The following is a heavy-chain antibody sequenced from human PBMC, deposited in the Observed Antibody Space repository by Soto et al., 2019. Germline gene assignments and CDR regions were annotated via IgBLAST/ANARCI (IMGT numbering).Heavy chain of an antibody. V-gene: IGHV1-3*01. CDR1: EYTFTSYT. J-gene: IGHJ4*02. Sequence: QVQVLQSGAEVKKPGASVKVSCKASEYTFTSYTMHWVRQAPGQRLEWMGWIMGGNGNTKYSQKFQGRVTITRDTSASTAYMELSSLRSDDTAVYYCARELQGLYYFDYWGQGTLVTVSS. D-gene: IGHD4-4*01. CDR2: IMGGNGNT. CDR3: ARELQGLYYFDY.